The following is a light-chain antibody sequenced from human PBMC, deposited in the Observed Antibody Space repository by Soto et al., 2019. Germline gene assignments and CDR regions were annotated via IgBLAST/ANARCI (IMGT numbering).Light chain of an antibody. CDR1: SSEVYDYNY. J-gene: IGLJ2*01. CDR3: SSYTSSSTLL. V-gene: IGLV2-14*01. CDR2: AVS. Sequence: QSALTQPASVSGSPGQSITISCTGTSSEVYDYNYVSWYQHHPGKAPKLIIYAVSNRPSGVSNRFSGSKSGNTASLTISGLQAEDEADYYCSSYTSSSTLLFGGGTKVTVL.